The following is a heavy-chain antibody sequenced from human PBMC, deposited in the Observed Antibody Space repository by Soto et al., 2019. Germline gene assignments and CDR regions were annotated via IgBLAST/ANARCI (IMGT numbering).Heavy chain of an antibody. CDR2: ITHDGVTT. D-gene: IGHD5-18*01. CDR3: AKDREDTTMTFDN. V-gene: IGHV3-30*18. Sequence: QVDLVESGGGVVQPGRPRGLSCAASGFPFSGHGLHWFRQGPAKGREWLAVITHDGVTTYYADSVKGRFSVSRDNAKNTLYLQMNSLGAEDTAQYYCAKDREDTTMTFDNWGQGTLVTVSS. J-gene: IGHJ4*02. CDR1: GFPFSGHG.